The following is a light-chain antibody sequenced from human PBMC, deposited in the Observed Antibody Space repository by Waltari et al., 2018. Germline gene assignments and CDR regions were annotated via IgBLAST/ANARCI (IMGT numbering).Light chain of an antibody. V-gene: IGLV2-8*01. Sequence: QSALTQPPSASGSPGQSVTISCTGTSTDIGVYNYVSWYQQHPGKAPKLLVYEVSERPSGVPDRFSGSKSGLTASLTVFGLQTEDEADYYCASFAGSNTLFGGGTKLTVL. CDR3: ASFAGSNTL. CDR2: EVS. J-gene: IGLJ2*01. CDR1: STDIGVYNY.